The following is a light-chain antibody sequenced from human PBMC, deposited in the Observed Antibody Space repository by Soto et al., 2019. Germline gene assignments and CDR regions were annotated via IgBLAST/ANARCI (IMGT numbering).Light chain of an antibody. CDR3: VLYMGSGIWV. CDR1: SASVSASYY. V-gene: IGLV8-61*01. J-gene: IGLJ3*02. Sequence: QAVVTQEPSFSVSPGGTVTLTCGLSSASVSASYYPSWYQQTPGQAPRTLIYNTNTRSSGVPDRFSGSILGNKAALTITGAQADDDSDYYCVLYMGSGIWVFGGGTKLTVL. CDR2: NTN.